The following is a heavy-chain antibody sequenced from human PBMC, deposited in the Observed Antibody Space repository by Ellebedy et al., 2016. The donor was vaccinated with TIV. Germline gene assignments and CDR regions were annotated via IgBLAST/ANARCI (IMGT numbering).Heavy chain of an antibody. V-gene: IGHV3-23*01. CDR1: GFTFSSYA. CDR2: ISGSAVST. CDR3: AKGRSGTYIHHAFDY. Sequence: PGGSLRLSCAASGFTFSSYAMSWVRQAPGKGLEWVSGISGSAVSTAYADSVKGRFTISRDNSNNILYLHMNSLRAEDTAIYYCAKGRSGTYIHHAFDYWGQGTLVTVSS. D-gene: IGHD1-14*01. J-gene: IGHJ4*02.